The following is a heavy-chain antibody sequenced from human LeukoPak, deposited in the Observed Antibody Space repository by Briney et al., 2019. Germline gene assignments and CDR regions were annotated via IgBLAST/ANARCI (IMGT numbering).Heavy chain of an antibody. V-gene: IGHV4-31*03. J-gene: IGHJ3*02. CDR1: GGSISSGGYY. CDR3: ARENRLLAAAGTPHPLDI. D-gene: IGHD6-13*01. CDR2: IYYSGST. Sequence: SETLSLTCTVSGGSISSGGYYWSWIRQHPGKGLEWIGYIYYSGSTYYNSSLKSRVTISVDTSKNQFSLKLSSVTAADTAVYYCARENRLLAAAGTPHPLDIWGQGTMVTVSS.